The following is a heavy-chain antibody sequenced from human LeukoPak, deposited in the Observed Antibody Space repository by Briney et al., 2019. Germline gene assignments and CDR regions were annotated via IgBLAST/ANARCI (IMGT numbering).Heavy chain of an antibody. V-gene: IGHV4-30-4*08. J-gene: IGHJ5*02. D-gene: IGHD3-16*02. CDR2: IYYSGST. CDR1: GGSISSGSYY. CDR3: ARAPKPRDYDYVWETYRPNWFNP. Sequence: SETLSLTCTVSGGSISSGSYYWSWIRQPPGKGLEWIGYIYYSGSTYYTPSLKSRLNISVDTSKNQFSLKLTSVTAADTAVYYCARAPKPRDYDYVWETYRPNWFNPWGQGTLVTVSS.